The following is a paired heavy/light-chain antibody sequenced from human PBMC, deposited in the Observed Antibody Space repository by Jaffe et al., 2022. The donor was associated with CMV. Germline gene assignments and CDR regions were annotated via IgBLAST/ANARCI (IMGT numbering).Light chain of an antibody. J-gene: IGLJ2*01. CDR2: DVS. V-gene: IGLV2-14*03. CDR1: SSDVGGYDY. CDR3: SSYTSSVRVV. Sequence: QSALTQPASVSGSPGQSITISCTGTSSDVGGYDYVSWYQQHPDKAPKLLIFDVSARPSGVSNRFSGSKSGNTATLTISGLQTEDEANYYCSSYTSSVRVVFGGGTKLTVL.
Heavy chain of an antibody. J-gene: IGHJ6*02. Sequence: EVQLLESGGGLVQPGGSLRLSCAASGFTFSSNAMSWVRQAPMKGPEWVSGISRTGNTYYADFVKGRVTISRDNSINTLYLQMNSLRAEDTAIYYCTKDLHNWSGMDVWGQGTTVTVSS. CDR3: TKDLHNWSGMDV. V-gene: IGHV3-23*01. CDR2: ISRTGNT. D-gene: IGHD1-20*01. CDR1: GFTFSSNA.